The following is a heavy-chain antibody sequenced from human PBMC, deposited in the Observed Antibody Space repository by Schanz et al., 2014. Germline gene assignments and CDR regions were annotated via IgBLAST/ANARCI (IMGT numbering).Heavy chain of an antibody. CDR1: GGSFSGYY. CDR3: ARAARRARVVPLYFDY. V-gene: IGHV4-34*01. Sequence: QVQLQQWGAGLLKPSETLSLTCAVYGGSFSGYYWSWIRQPPGKGLEWIAEINHGGSTNYNPSLKSRITISVYPSKTHFSLKLRSVTAADTAVYYCARAARRARVVPLYFDYWGQGTLVTVSS. D-gene: IGHD2-2*01. CDR2: INHGGST. J-gene: IGHJ4*02.